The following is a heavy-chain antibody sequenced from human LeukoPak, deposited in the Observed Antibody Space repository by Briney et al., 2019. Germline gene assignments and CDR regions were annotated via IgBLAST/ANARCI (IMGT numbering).Heavy chain of an antibody. J-gene: IGHJ3*02. CDR2: ISGSGGST. Sequence: GGSLRLSCAASGFTFSNYAMSWVRQAPGKGLELVSAISGSGGSTYYADSVKGRFTISRDNSKNTLYLQINSLRAEDTVVYYCANTQITGAFDIRGQGTMVTVSS. V-gene: IGHV3-23*01. CDR1: GFTFSNYA. D-gene: IGHD3-16*01. CDR3: ANTQITGAFDI.